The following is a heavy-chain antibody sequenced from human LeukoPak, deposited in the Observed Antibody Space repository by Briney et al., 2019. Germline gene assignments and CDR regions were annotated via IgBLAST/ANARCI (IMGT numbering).Heavy chain of an antibody. D-gene: IGHD2-2*01. CDR3: AREGGYCSSSSCTEGFDY. CDR1: GFTFSRYA. J-gene: IGHJ4*02. V-gene: IGHV3-30-3*01. CDR2: ISFDGSNK. Sequence: GRSLRLSCAASGFTFSRYAMYWVRQAPGKGLEWVAVISFDGSNKYYADSVKGRFTISRDNSKNTLYVQMSSLRAEDTAVYYCAREGGYCSSSSCTEGFDYWGQGTLVTVSS.